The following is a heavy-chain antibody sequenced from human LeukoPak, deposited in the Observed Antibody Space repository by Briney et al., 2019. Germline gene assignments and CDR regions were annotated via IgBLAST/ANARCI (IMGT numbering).Heavy chain of an antibody. J-gene: IGHJ4*02. V-gene: IGHV3-33*01. CDR3: ARKLGRGSSY. CDR2: ICEDGSNK. D-gene: IGHD3-10*01. Sequence: PRRSMSPSCSASGFNFSRVGMHWVRQAPGKGLEWVAVICEDGSNKYYAHSVKGRFTISRDNSKNPLYLQMNSLRAEDTAVYYCARKLGRGSSYWGQGTLVTVSS. CDR1: GFNFSRVG.